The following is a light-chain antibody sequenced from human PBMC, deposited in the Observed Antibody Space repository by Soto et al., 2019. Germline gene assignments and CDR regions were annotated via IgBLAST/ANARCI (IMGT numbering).Light chain of an antibody. J-gene: IGKJ1*01. CDR2: AAS. V-gene: IGKV1-39*01. Sequence: DIQMTQSPSSLSASVGDRVTITCRASQSISSYLNWYQQKPGKAPKLLIYAASSLQSGVPSRFSGSGSGTDFTLTISSLQAEDVAVYYCQQYYITPRTFGQGTKVEIK. CDR1: QSISSY. CDR3: QQYYITPRT.